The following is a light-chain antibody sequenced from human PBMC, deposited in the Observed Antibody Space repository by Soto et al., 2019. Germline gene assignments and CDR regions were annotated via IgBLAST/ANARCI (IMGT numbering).Light chain of an antibody. V-gene: IGKV3-11*01. CDR1: QSVTNY. CDR3: QQRSNWPIT. Sequence: EIFLTQSPDTLSLSPGERATLTCRASQSVTNYIAWYQQRPGRAPRLLIYDASNRATGIPARFSGSGSGTDFTLTISSLEPEDFAVYYCQQRSNWPITFGQRTRLEIK. J-gene: IGKJ5*01. CDR2: DAS.